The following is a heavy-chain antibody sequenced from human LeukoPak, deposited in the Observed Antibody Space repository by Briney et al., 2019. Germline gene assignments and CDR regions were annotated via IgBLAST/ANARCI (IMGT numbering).Heavy chain of an antibody. J-gene: IGHJ4*02. V-gene: IGHV1-18*01. CDR1: GYTFTSYG. CDR2: ISAYNGNT. D-gene: IGHD4-17*01. Sequence: ASVKVSCKASGYTFTSYGISWVRQAPGQGLEWMGWISAYNGNTNYAQKFQGRVTITADESTSTAYMELSSLRSEDTAVYYCARTRGGDYVLDYWGQGTLVTVSS. CDR3: ARTRGGDYVLDY.